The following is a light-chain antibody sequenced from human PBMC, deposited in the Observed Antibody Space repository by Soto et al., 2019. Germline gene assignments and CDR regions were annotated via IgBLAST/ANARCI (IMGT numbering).Light chain of an antibody. V-gene: IGKV3-11*01. CDR3: QQRTDWPLVYT. CDR2: DVS. Sequence: EIVLTQSPVTLSLSPGDRATLSCRPSQSVSSFLAWYQQKPGQPPRLLIYDVSNRAAGIPARFSGSGSGTDFTLTISSLEPEDFAVYYCQQRTDWPLVYTFGQGTKLEIK. CDR1: QSVSSF. J-gene: IGKJ2*01.